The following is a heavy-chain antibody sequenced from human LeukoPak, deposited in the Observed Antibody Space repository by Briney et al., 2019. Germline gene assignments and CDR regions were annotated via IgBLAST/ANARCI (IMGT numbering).Heavy chain of an antibody. CDR2: ISSDGSNR. D-gene: IGHD5-24*01. CDR1: GFTFSSNW. Sequence: PGGSLRLSCAASGFTFSSNWMHWVRQAPGKGLVWVSRISSDGSNRSYAESVKGRFTISRDNAKNTLYLQMDSLRAEDTAVYFCTRLQEEYNSFDQWGKGTLVTVS. J-gene: IGHJ4*02. CDR3: TRLQEEYNSFDQ. V-gene: IGHV3-74*01.